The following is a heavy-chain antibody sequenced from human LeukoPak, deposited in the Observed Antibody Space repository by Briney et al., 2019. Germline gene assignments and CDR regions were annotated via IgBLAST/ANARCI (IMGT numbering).Heavy chain of an antibody. CDR3: ARDTRATGTIFYYYYYYYMDV. J-gene: IGHJ6*03. CDR1: GYTFTING. CDR2: ISIYNGNT. D-gene: IGHD1-7*01. Sequence: SVTVSCKASGYTFTINGISWVRHGPGPGLERMGWISIYNGNTNYAQKLQGRVTMTTDTSTSTAYMELRSLRSDDTAVYYCARDTRATGTIFYYYYYYYMDVWGKGTTVTVSS. V-gene: IGHV1-18*01.